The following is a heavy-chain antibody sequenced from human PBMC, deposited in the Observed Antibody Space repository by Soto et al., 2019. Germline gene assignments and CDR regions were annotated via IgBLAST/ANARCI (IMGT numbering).Heavy chain of an antibody. Sequence: GGSLRLSCAASGLTFSSYAINWVGQAQGKGLEWVSAISGSGGSTYYADSVKGRFTISRDNSKNTLYLQMNSLRAEDTAVYYCAKIKRWEYQLLADNWFDPWGQGTLVTVSS. CDR2: ISGSGGST. D-gene: IGHD2-2*01. J-gene: IGHJ5*02. CDR1: GLTFSSYA. CDR3: AKIKRWEYQLLADNWFDP. V-gene: IGHV3-23*01.